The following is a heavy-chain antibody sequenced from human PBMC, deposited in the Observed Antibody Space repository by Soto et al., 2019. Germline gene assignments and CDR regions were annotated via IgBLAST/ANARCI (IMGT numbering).Heavy chain of an antibody. Sequence: LSLTCTVSGGSISSGDYYWSWIRQPPGKGLEWIGYIYYSGSTYYNPSLKSRVTISVDTSKNQFSLKLSSVTAADTAVYYCAKYNWNYDTPEGSLDYWGQGTLVTVSS. CDR2: IYYSGST. V-gene: IGHV4-30-4*01. J-gene: IGHJ4*02. CDR1: GGSISSGDYY. CDR3: AKYNWNYDTPEGSLDY. D-gene: IGHD1-7*01.